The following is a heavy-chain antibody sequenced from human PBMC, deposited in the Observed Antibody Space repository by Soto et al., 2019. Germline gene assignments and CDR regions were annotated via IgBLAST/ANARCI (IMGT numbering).Heavy chain of an antibody. Sequence: GGSLRLSCAASGFTVSSNYMSWVRQAPGKGLEWVSVIYSGGSTYYADSVKGRFTISRDNSKNTLYLQMNSLRAEDTAVYYCARDQESSGWYGSYAFDIWGQGTMVTVSS. J-gene: IGHJ3*02. CDR1: GFTVSSNY. V-gene: IGHV3-66*01. CDR2: IYSGGST. CDR3: ARDQESSGWYGSYAFDI. D-gene: IGHD6-19*01.